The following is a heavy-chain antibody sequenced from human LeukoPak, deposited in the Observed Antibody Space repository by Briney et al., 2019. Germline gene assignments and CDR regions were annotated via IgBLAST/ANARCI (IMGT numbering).Heavy chain of an antibody. V-gene: IGHV3-11*04. CDR1: GFTFSDYY. J-gene: IGHJ4*02. Sequence: MSGGSLRLSCAASGFTFSDYYMSWIRQAPGKGLEWVSYISSSGSTIYYADSVKGRFTISRDNSKNTVYLQMNSLRPEDTAVYYCARDMSTKYTFDYSGQGTLVTVSS. CDR2: ISSSGSTI. CDR3: ARDMSTKYTFDY. D-gene: IGHD1-1*01.